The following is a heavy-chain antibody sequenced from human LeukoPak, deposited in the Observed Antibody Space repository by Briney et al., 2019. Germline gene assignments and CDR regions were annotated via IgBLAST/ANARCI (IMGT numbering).Heavy chain of an antibody. CDR1: GFTVSSNY. D-gene: IGHD3-22*01. Sequence: GGSLRLSCAASGFTVSSNYMSWVRQAPGKGLEWVSVIYSGGSTYYADSVEGRFTISRDNSKNTLYLQMNSLRAEDTAVYYCAKGNYYFDSSGYFHFDSWGQGTLVTVSA. V-gene: IGHV3-53*01. CDR3: AKGNYYFDSSGYFHFDS. J-gene: IGHJ4*02. CDR2: IYSGGST.